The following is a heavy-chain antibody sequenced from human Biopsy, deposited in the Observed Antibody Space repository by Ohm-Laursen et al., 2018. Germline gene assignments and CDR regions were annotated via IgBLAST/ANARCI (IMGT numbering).Heavy chain of an antibody. CDR2: ITWNSGSI. J-gene: IGHJ4*02. V-gene: IGHV3-9*01. Sequence: SLRLSCTASGFTFDDYAMHWVRQAPGKGLEWVSGITWNSGSIGYADSVKGRFSIFRDNAKHSLYLQMNSLRAEDTALYYCAKDLGQVTAAIGYWGQGTLVTASP. CDR3: AKDLGQVTAAIGY. D-gene: IGHD2-21*02. CDR1: GFTFDDYA.